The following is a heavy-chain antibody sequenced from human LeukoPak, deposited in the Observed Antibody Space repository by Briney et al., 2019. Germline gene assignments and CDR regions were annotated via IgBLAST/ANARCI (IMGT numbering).Heavy chain of an antibody. CDR3: AKDYDILTGYHAPSDY. Sequence: GGSLRLSCAGSGFTFSSYGMHWVRQAPGKGLEWVAVIWYDGSNKYYADSVKGRFTISRDNSKNTLYLQMNSLRAEDTAVYYCAKDYDILTGYHAPSDYWGQGTLVTVSS. V-gene: IGHV3-33*06. CDR1: GFTFSSYG. D-gene: IGHD3-9*01. J-gene: IGHJ4*02. CDR2: IWYDGSNK.